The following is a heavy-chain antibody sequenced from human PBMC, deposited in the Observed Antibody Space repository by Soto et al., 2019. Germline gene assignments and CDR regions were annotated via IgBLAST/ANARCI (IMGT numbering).Heavy chain of an antibody. CDR3: ARDISASDGDY. V-gene: IGHV4-38-2*02. CDR1: GYSISSGYY. D-gene: IGHD2-21*01. CDR2: IHHSGST. J-gene: IGHJ4*02. Sequence: SETLSLTCSASGYSISSGYYWGWIRQAPGKGLEWIGNIHHSGSTYYNPSLESQVTISIDTSKNQFSLRLTSVTAADTAIYYCARDISASDGDYWGQGTLVTVSS.